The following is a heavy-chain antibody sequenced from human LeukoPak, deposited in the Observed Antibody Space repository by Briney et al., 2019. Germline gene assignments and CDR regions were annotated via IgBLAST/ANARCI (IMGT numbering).Heavy chain of an antibody. Sequence: GGSLRLSCAASGFTFSSYSMNWVRQAPGEGLEWVSSISSSSSYIYYADSVKGRFTISRDNAKNSLYLQMNRLRAEDTAVYYCARDSGLAAADPTDYWGQGTLVTVSS. V-gene: IGHV3-21*01. J-gene: IGHJ4*02. CDR3: ARDSGLAAADPTDY. D-gene: IGHD6-13*01. CDR1: GFTFSSYS. CDR2: ISSSSSYI.